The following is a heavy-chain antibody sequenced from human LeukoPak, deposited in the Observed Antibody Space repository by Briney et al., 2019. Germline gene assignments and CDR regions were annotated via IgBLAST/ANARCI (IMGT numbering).Heavy chain of an antibody. Sequence: GGSLRLSCAASGFTFSSYAMSWVRQAPGEGLEWVSAISGSGGSTYYADSVKGRFTISRDNSKNTLYLQMNSLRAEDTAVYYCAKDLTQLWLLAHYWGQGTLVTVSS. CDR3: AKDLTQLWLLAHY. V-gene: IGHV3-23*01. D-gene: IGHD5-18*01. J-gene: IGHJ4*02. CDR2: ISGSGGST. CDR1: GFTFSSYA.